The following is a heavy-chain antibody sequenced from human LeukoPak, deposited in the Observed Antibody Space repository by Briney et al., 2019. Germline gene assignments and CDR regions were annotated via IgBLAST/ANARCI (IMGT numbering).Heavy chain of an antibody. J-gene: IGHJ4*02. D-gene: IGHD2-2*01. Sequence: GGSLRLSCAASGFTFSSYAMHWVRQAPGKGLEWVAVISYDGSNKYYADSVKGRFTISRDNSKNTLYLQMNSLRAEDTAVYYCARGAIVVVPAAKLFDYWGQGTLVTVSS. V-gene: IGHV3-30*04. CDR1: GFTFSSYA. CDR2: ISYDGSNK. CDR3: ARGAIVVVPAAKLFDY.